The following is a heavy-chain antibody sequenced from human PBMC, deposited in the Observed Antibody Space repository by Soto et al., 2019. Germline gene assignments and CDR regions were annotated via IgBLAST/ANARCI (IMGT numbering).Heavy chain of an antibody. CDR1: GGSMTSYY. D-gene: IGHD3-3*01. CDR2: IYSSGGT. V-gene: IGHV4-4*07. CDR3: ARGQRFSDWFDP. Sequence: SETLSLTCSVSGGSMTSYYWTWIRQPAGKGLEWIGRIYSSGGTHYNPSLKSRVVISLDTSKNQFSLRLNSVTAADTAVYYCARGQRFSDWFDPWGQGTLVTVSS. J-gene: IGHJ5*02.